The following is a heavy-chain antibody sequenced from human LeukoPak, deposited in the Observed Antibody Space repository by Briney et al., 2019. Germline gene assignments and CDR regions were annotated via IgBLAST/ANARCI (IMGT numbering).Heavy chain of an antibody. V-gene: IGHV1-2*02. CDR3: AREGPIVGATHLVDY. Sequence: ASVKVSCKAYVYTFTDYYMHWVRQAPGQGLEWMGWINPNSGGTNYAQKFQGGVTMTRDTSISTAYMELSRLRSDDTAVYYCAREGPIVGATHLVDYWGQGTLVTVSS. CDR1: VYTFTDYY. J-gene: IGHJ4*02. CDR2: INPNSGGT. D-gene: IGHD1-26*01.